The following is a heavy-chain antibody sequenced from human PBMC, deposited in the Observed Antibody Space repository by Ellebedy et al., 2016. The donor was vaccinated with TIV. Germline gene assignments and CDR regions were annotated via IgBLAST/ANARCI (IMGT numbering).Heavy chain of an antibody. CDR1: GFTFSSYG. J-gene: IGHJ4*02. V-gene: IGHV3-30*19. Sequence: GESLKISCAASGFTFSSYGMHCVRQAPGKGLECVAVISYAGVNKYYADSVKGRFTISRDNSKNTLSLQMNSLRPEDTAVFYCSRGGAGIVVVTPSDYWGQGTLVTVSS. CDR3: SRGGAGIVVVTPSDY. D-gene: IGHD3-22*01. CDR2: ISYAGVNK.